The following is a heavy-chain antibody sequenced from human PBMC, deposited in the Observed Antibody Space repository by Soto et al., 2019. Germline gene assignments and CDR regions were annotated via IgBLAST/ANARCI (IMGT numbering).Heavy chain of an antibody. CDR1: GYTFTGYY. Sequence: ASVKVSCKASGYTFTGYYMHWVRQAPGQGLEWMGWINPNSGGTNYAQKFQGRVTMTRDTSISTAYMELSRLRSDDTAVYYCAREKGNHSSPGAFHIWGQGTIVTVSS. D-gene: IGHD3-22*01. CDR2: INPNSGGT. CDR3: AREKGNHSSPGAFHI. J-gene: IGHJ3*02. V-gene: IGHV1-2*02.